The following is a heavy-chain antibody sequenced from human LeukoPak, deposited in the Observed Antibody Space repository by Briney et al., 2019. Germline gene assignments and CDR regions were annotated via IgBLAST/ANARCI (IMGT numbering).Heavy chain of an antibody. D-gene: IGHD3-3*01. CDR1: GFTFSHYW. V-gene: IGHV3-7*01. CDR3: ARVGHNNYDLDF. CDR2: IKPDGCDT. J-gene: IGHJ4*02. Sequence: GGSLRLSCAVSGFTFSHYWMSWVRQAPGKGLEGVANIKPDGCDTYYMDSVEGRSTISRDNAMSSLYLQMNSLRAEDTAVYYCARVGHNNYDLDFWGQGTLVTVSS.